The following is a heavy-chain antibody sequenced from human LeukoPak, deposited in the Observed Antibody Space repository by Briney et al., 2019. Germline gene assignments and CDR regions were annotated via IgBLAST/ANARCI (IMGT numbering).Heavy chain of an antibody. V-gene: IGHV3-53*01. J-gene: IGHJ4*02. CDR2: IYSGGNT. Sequence: GGSLRLSCAASGFTVSSNYMSWVRQAPGKGLEWVSVIYSGGNTYYADSVKGRFTISRDNSKNTLYPQMNSLRAEDTAVYYCAREGKYCHDRSGYYDWGQGTLVTVSS. D-gene: IGHD3-22*01. CDR1: GFTVSSNY. CDR3: AREGKYCHDRSGYYD.